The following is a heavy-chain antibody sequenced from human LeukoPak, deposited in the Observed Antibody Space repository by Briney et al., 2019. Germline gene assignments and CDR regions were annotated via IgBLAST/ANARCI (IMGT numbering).Heavy chain of an antibody. CDR2: IIPIFGTA. CDR3: ARDDDSGWFQGFDP. CDR1: GGTFSSYA. D-gene: IGHD6-19*01. Sequence: ASVKVSCKASGGTFSSYAISWVRQAPGQGLEWMGGIIPIFGTANYAQKFQGRVTITADESTSTAYMELSSLRSEDTAVYYCARDDDSGWFQGFDPWGQGTLVTVSS. J-gene: IGHJ5*02. V-gene: IGHV1-69*13.